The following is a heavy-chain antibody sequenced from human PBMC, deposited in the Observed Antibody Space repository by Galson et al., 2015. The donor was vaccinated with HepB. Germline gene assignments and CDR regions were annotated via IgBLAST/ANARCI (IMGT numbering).Heavy chain of an antibody. V-gene: IGHV6-1*01. CDR1: GDSVSSKRAA. CDR3: AGGKYYFDY. CDR2: TFYRSKWSA. D-gene: IGHD3-16*01. J-gene: IGHJ4*02. Sequence: CAISGDSVSSKRAAWHWIRQSPSRGLEWLGRTFYRSKWSAEYAVSVKSRITINPDTSKNQVSLQLSSLTPEDTAVYYCAGGKYYFDYWGQGILVTVSS.